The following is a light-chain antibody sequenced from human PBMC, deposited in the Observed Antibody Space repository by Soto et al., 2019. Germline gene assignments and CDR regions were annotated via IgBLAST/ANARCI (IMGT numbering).Light chain of an antibody. J-gene: IGLJ3*02. CDR2: EVN. V-gene: IGLV2-14*01. CDR1: NNDVGAYNY. CDR3: ASYTISSTLV. Sequence: QSALTQPASVSGSPGQSITISCTGSNNDVGAYNYVSWYQQHPGKAPKLIIYEVNNQPSGVSHRFSGSKSGNTASLTISGLQADDEADYYCASYTISSTLVFGGGTKLTVL.